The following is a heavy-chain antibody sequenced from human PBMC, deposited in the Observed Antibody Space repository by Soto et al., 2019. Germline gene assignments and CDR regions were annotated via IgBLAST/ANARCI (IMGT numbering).Heavy chain of an antibody. CDR2: IWYDGSNK. CDR1: GFTFSSYG. V-gene: IGHV3-33*01. J-gene: IGHJ6*02. D-gene: IGHD2-2*01. CDR3: ARDSADIVVVPAAPHYYYYGMDV. Sequence: QVQLVESGGGVVQPGRSLRLSCAASGFTFSSYGMQWVRQAPGKGLEWVAVIWYDGSNKYYADSVKGRFTISRDNSKNTLYLQMNSLRAEDTAVYYCARDSADIVVVPAAPHYYYYGMDVWGQGTTVTVSS.